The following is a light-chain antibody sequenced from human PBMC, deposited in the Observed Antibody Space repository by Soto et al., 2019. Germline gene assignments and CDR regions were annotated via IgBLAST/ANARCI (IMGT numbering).Light chain of an antibody. J-gene: IGLJ2*01. CDR2: SNS. Sequence: QSVLTQPPSVSGAPGQRVTISCTGSSSNIGAGYDVHWYQQLPGTAPKLLIYSNSNRPSGVPDRFSGSKSGTSASLAITGLQAEDEADYYCQSSDSSLSAVLFGGGTKLTVL. CDR3: QSSDSSLSAVL. V-gene: IGLV1-40*01. CDR1: SSNIGAGYD.